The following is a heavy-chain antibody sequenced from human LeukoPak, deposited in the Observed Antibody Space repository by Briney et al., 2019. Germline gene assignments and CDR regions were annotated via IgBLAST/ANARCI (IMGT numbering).Heavy chain of an antibody. CDR1: GFAFSSYG. J-gene: IGHJ6*04. CDR2: ISGNGGST. Sequence: GGTLRLSCAASGFAFSSYGMSWVRQAPGKGLEWVSSISGNGGSTYYADSVKGRFTISRDNAKNSLYLQMNSLRAEDTAVYYCAELGITMIGGVWGKGTTVTISS. CDR3: AELGITMIGGV. V-gene: IGHV3-23*01. D-gene: IGHD3-10*02.